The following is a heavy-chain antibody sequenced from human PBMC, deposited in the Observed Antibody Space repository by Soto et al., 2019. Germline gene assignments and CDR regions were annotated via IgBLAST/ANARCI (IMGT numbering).Heavy chain of an antibody. CDR3: ARRGTGYCSGGSCPAADAFDI. CDR2: TSYTGNT. Sequence: PSETLSLTCFVSGGSVTSHHWSWIRQFPGQGLEWIAYTSYTGNTNYNPSLQSRVTISLDTSKNQFSLKLSSVTAADTAVYYCARRGTGYCSGGSCPAADAFDIWGQGTMVTVSS. D-gene: IGHD2-15*01. CDR1: GGSVTSHH. V-gene: IGHV4-59*08. J-gene: IGHJ3*02.